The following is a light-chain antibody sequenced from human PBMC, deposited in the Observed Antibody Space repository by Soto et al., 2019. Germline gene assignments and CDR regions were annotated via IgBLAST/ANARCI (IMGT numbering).Light chain of an antibody. CDR2: GAS. CDR1: QRVASN. J-gene: IGKJ1*01. Sequence: EKVMTQSPSTLSLSPGERATLSCRASQRVASNLAWYQQKPGQAPRPLIYGASTRATGIPVRFSGSGSGTEFTLTISSLQSEDFGVYYCQQYNKRPRTFGQGTKVDIK. CDR3: QQYNKRPRT. V-gene: IGKV3-15*01.